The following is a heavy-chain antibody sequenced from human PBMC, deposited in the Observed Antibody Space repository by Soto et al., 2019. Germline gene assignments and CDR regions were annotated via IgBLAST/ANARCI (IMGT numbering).Heavy chain of an antibody. J-gene: IGHJ5*02. D-gene: IGHD2-2*01. CDR2: ISGTGVPT. CDR1: GVDFSSYA. Sequence: XGSLRLSCSAAGVDFSSYAMSWVRQAPGRGLECISLISGTGVPTLYAESVKGRFSVSRDNSKDTLFLEMNNLGVDDTAMYYCAKSFCSSSSCFFLWVDPWGPGTLVTVSS. V-gene: IGHV3-23*01. CDR3: AKSFCSSSSCFFLWVDP.